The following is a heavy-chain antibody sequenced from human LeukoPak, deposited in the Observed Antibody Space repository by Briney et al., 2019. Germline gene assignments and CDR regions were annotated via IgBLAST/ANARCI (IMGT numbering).Heavy chain of an antibody. J-gene: IGHJ5*02. D-gene: IGHD6-19*01. CDR3: ARDLVIAVAGTGNWFDP. CDR1: GFTFSSYS. V-gene: IGHV3-21*01. Sequence: PGGSLRLSCAASGFTFSSYSMNWVRQAPGKGLEWVSSISSSSSYIYYADSVKGRFTISRDNAKNSLYLQMNSLRAEDTAVYYCARDLVIAVAGTGNWFDPWGQGTLVTVSS. CDR2: ISSSSSYI.